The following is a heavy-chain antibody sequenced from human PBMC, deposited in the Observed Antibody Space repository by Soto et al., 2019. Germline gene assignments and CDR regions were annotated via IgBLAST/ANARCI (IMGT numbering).Heavy chain of an antibody. Sequence: SETLSLTCTVSGGSISSYYWSWIRQPPGKGLEWIGYIYYSGSTNYNPSLKSRVTISVDTSKNQFSLKLSSVTAADTAVYYCARDSSSWLDYWGQGTLVTVSS. J-gene: IGHJ4*02. CDR3: ARDSSSWLDY. CDR1: GGSISSYY. CDR2: IYYSGST. V-gene: IGHV4-59*01. D-gene: IGHD6-13*01.